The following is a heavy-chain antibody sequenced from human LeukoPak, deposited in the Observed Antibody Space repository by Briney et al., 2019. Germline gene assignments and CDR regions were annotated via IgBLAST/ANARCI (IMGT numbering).Heavy chain of an antibody. CDR1: GFTVSSNC. D-gene: IGHD4/OR15-4a*01. J-gene: IGHJ4*02. CDR2: IYSGGNT. CDR3: AQSSPVTLWC. V-gene: IGHV3-66*01. Sequence: PGGSLRLSCAASGFTVSSNCMSWVRQAPGKGLEWVSVIYSGGNTYYADSVKGRFTISRDNSKNTLYLQMNSLRVEDTAVYYCAQSSPVTLWCWGQGTLVTVSS.